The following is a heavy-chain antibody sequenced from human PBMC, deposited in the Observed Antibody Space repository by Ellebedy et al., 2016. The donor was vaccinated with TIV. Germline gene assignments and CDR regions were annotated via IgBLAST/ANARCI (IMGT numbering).Heavy chain of an antibody. D-gene: IGHD3-10*01. V-gene: IGHV1-8*02. CDR3: TRTLLRGRPGMDV. CDR1: GYTFTSYG. Sequence: AASVKVSCKASGYTFTSYGINWVRQATGQGLEWMGWMNPNSGNKGYAQKFQGRITITSDTSISTAYMELSSLRSEDTAVYYCTRTLLRGRPGMDVWGQGTTVTVSS. J-gene: IGHJ6*02. CDR2: MNPNSGNK.